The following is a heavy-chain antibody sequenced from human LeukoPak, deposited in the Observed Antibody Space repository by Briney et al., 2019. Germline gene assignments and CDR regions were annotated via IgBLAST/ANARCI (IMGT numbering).Heavy chain of an antibody. CDR1: GFTFSSYS. Sequence: GGSLRLSCAASGFTFSSYSMNWVRQAPGKGLEWVSSISSSSSYIYYADSVKGRFTISRDNAKNSLYLQMNSLRAEDTAVYYCARSANPGVHDFDPWGQGTLVTVSS. J-gene: IGHJ5*02. D-gene: IGHD6-6*01. CDR3: ARSANPGVHDFDP. CDR2: ISSSSSYI. V-gene: IGHV3-21*01.